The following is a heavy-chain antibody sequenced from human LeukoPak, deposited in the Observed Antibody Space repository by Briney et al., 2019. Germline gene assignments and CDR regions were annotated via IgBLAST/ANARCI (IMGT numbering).Heavy chain of an antibody. CDR2: ISYDGSNK. D-gene: IGHD2-2*01. V-gene: IGHV3-30*18. J-gene: IGHJ4*02. CDR3: AKDVVVVPG. Sequence: PGRSLRLTCAASGFTFSSYGMHWVRQAPGKGLEWVAVISYDGSNKYYADSVKGRFTISRDNSKNTLYLQMNSLRAEDTAVYYCAKDVVVVPGWGQGTLVTVSS. CDR1: GFTFSSYG.